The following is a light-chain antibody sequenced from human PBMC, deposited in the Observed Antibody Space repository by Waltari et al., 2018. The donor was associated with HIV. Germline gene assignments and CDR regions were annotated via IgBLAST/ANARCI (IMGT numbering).Light chain of an antibody. V-gene: IGLV3-21*04. J-gene: IGLJ1*01. CDR2: YDS. Sequence: SYVLTQPPSVSVAPGKTARITCGGNNIGSKGVHWYQQKPGQAPVLVIYYDSHRPSGIPERFSGSKSGNTATLTISRVEAGDEADYYWQLGDGTGDHPGVFGTGTQVTVL. CDR1: NIGSKG. CDR3: QLGDGTGDHPGV.